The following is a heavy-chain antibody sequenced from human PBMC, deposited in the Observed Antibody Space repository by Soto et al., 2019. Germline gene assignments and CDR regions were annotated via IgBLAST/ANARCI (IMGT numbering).Heavy chain of an antibody. J-gene: IGHJ2*01. Sequence: QVQLQESGPGLVKPSETLSLTCTVSGGSMSSYYWSWIRQPPGKGLEWIGYIYYSGSTNYNPSLKSRVTISVDTSKNQFSLKLSSVTAADTAVYYCARPFGKNWYFDLWGRGTLVTVSS. CDR3: ARPFGKNWYFDL. CDR2: IYYSGST. D-gene: IGHD3-10*01. V-gene: IGHV4-59*08. CDR1: GGSMSSYY.